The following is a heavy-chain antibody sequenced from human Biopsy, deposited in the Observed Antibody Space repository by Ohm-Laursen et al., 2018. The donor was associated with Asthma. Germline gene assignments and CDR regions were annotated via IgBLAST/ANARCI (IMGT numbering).Heavy chain of an antibody. D-gene: IGHD2/OR15-2a*01. CDR1: GYSLTDLS. Sequence: GSSVKVSCKISGYSLTDLSMHWVRQAPGQGLEWMGGHDHEEGGTVNARRFQGRVTMTEDTSTDTAYMELSSLSSDDTAVYYCASDFPKDYVRYNFQLWGQGTLVTVSS. V-gene: IGHV1-24*01. CDR3: ASDFPKDYVRYNFQL. CDR2: HDHEEGGT. J-gene: IGHJ4*02.